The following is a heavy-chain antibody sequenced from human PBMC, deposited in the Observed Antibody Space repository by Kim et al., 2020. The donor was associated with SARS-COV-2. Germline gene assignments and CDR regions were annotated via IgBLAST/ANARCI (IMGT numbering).Heavy chain of an antibody. V-gene: IGHV5-10-1*01. CDR3: VRVKKDGYNYWGSADY. CDR1: GYSFTSYW. Sequence: GESLKISCKGSGYSFTSYWISWVRQMPGKGLEWMGRIDPSDSYTNYSPSFQGHVTISADKSISTAYLQWSSLKASDTAMYYCVRVKKDGYNYWGSADYWGQGTLVTVSS. CDR2: IDPSDSYT. D-gene: IGHD5-12*01. J-gene: IGHJ4*02.